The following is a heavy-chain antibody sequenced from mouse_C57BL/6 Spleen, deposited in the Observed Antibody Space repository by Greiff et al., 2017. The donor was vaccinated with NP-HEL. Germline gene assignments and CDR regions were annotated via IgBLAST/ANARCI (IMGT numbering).Heavy chain of an antibody. J-gene: IGHJ3*01. Sequence: VQLQQPGTELVKPGASVKLSCKASGYTFTSYWMHWVKQRPGQGLEWIGNINPSNGGTNYNEKFKSKATLTVAKSSSTAYMQLSSLTSEDSAVYYCARPLITTEGFAYWGQGTLVTVSA. CDR1: GYTFTSYW. CDR2: INPSNGGT. CDR3: ARPLITTEGFAY. V-gene: IGHV1-53*01. D-gene: IGHD1-2*01.